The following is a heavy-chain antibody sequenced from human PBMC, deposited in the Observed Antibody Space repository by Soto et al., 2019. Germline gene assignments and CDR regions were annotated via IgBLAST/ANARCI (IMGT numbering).Heavy chain of an antibody. CDR3: ATGLHCSSTSCYRNWFDP. D-gene: IGHD2-2*01. CDR1: GGSFNGYY. J-gene: IGHJ5*02. V-gene: IGHV4-34*01. CDR2: INHSGST. Sequence: QVQLQQWGAGLLKPSETLSLTCAVYGGSFNGYYWSWIRQPPGKGLEWIGEINHSGSTNYNPSLKSRVTIEVDTSKNQFSLKLSSVTAADTAVYYCATGLHCSSTSCYRNWFDPWGQGTLVTVSS.